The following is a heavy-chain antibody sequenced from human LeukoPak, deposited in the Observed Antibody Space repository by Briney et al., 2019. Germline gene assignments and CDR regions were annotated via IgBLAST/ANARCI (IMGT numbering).Heavy chain of an antibody. V-gene: IGHV1-46*01. J-gene: IGHJ4*02. CDR2: INPSGGST. CDR1: GYTFTSYY. CDR3: ARTMVRGVTPDY. Sequence: GASVKVSCKASGYTFTSYYMHWVRQAPGQGLEWMGIINPSGGSTSYAQKFQGGVTMTRDTSTSTVYMELSSLRSEDTAVYYCARTMVRGVTPDYWGQGTLVTVSS. D-gene: IGHD3-10*01.